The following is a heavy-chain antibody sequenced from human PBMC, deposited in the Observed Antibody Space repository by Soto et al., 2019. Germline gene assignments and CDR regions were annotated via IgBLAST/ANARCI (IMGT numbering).Heavy chain of an antibody. V-gene: IGHV3-23*01. CDR3: AKDNCISTSCYRLYNWFDP. J-gene: IGHJ5*02. D-gene: IGHD2-2*01. CDR1: GFSFSNYA. Sequence: GSLRLSCAASGFSFSNYAMNWVRQAPGKGLEWVSGISGGGGGTYYADSVKGRFIISRDNSKNTLYLQMNNLRAEDTAVYYCAKDNCISTSCYRLYNWFDPWGQGTLVTVSS. CDR2: ISGGGGGT.